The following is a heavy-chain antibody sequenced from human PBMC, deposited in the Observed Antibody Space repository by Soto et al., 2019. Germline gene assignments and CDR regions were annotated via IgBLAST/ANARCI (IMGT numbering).Heavy chain of an antibody. CDR1: GFTFSSYW. D-gene: IGHD6-6*01. V-gene: IGHV3-7*01. Sequence: GGSLRLSCAASGFTFSSYWMSWVRQAPGKGLEWVANIKQDGSEKYYVDSVKGRFTISRDNAKNSLYLQMNSLRAEDTAVYYCARGRYSSSLYYYYYMDVWGKGTTVTVSS. CDR3: ARGRYSSSLYYYYYMDV. CDR2: IKQDGSEK. J-gene: IGHJ6*03.